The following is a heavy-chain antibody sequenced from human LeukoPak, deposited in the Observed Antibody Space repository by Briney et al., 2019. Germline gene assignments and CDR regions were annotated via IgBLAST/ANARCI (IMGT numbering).Heavy chain of an antibody. Sequence: SETLSLTCTASGGSISSYYWSWIRQPPGKGLEWIGYIYYSGSTNYNPSLKSRVTISVDTSKNQFSLKLSSVTAADTAVYYCARHIAAAGTFDYWGQGTLVTVSS. V-gene: IGHV4-59*08. CDR1: GGSISSYY. CDR3: ARHIAAAGTFDY. D-gene: IGHD6-13*01. CDR2: IYYSGST. J-gene: IGHJ4*02.